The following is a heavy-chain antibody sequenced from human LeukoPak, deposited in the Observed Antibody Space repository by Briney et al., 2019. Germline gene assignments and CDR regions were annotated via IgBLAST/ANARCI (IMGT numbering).Heavy chain of an antibody. CDR1: GYTFTVYW. V-gene: IGHV1-46*01. Sequence: ASVKLSCKAFGYTFTVYWMHWVRQAPGQGPEWMGVISPSGGSTIYAQKFKGRVTLTRDMSTSTDYLEWSSLRSEDTAVYYCARDNSVRDEAWWFNPWGQGTLVTVSS. CDR3: ARDNSVRDEAWWFNP. J-gene: IGHJ5*02. D-gene: IGHD5-24*01. CDR2: ISPSGGST.